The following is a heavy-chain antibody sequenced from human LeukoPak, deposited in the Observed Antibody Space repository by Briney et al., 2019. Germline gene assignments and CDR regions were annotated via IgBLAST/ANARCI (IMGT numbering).Heavy chain of an antibody. CDR1: GYTFTGYY. CDR2: INPNSGGT. Sequence: GASVKVSCKASGYTFTGYYMHWVRQAPGQGLEWMGWINPNSGGTNYAQKFQGRVTMTRDTSISTAYMELSRLRSGDTAVYYCARGASTGWLTAAGNDYWGQGTLVTVSS. D-gene: IGHD6-13*01. CDR3: ARGASTGWLTAAGNDY. J-gene: IGHJ4*02. V-gene: IGHV1-2*02.